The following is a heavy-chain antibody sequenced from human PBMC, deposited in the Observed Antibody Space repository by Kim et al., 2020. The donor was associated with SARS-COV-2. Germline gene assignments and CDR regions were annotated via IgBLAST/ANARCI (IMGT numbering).Heavy chain of an antibody. Sequence: NPSLKSRVTISVDTSKNQFSLKLSSVTAADTAVYYCARGPVAGIFDWFDTWGQGTLVTVSS. D-gene: IGHD6-19*01. J-gene: IGHJ5*02. V-gene: IGHV4-59*09. CDR3: ARGPVAGIFDWFDT.